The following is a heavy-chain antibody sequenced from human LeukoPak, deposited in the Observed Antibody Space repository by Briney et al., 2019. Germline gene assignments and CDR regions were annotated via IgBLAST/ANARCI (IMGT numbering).Heavy chain of an antibody. CDR1: GYTFTNNA. V-gene: IGHV1-3*01. CDR3: ARRQGRYFDY. J-gene: IGHJ4*02. CDR2: ISAGNGNT. Sequence: ASVKVSCKASGYTFTNNALHWVRQAPGQRLEWMGWISAGNGNTKYSQRFQGRVTFIRDTSATTGYMELSSLTSEDTAVYYCARRQGRYFDYWGQGTLVTVS.